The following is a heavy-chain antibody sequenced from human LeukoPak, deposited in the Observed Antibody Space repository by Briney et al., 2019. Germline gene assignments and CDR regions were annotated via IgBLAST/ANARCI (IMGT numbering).Heavy chain of an antibody. CDR1: GFTFSSYG. CDR2: ISYDGSNK. D-gene: IGHD2-2*01. CDR3: ARDCVGGYCSSTSPLYGY. V-gene: IGHV3-30*03. Sequence: GGSLRLSCAASGFTFSSYGMHWVRQAPGKGLEWVAVISYDGSNKYYADSVKGRFTISRDNSKNTLYLQMNSLRAEDTAVYYCARDCVGGYCSSTSPLYGYWGQGTLVTVSS. J-gene: IGHJ4*02.